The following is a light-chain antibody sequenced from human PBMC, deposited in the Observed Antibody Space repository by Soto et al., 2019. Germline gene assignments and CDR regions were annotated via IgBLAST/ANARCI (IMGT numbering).Light chain of an antibody. Sequence: QAVVTQPPSASGTPGQRVTISCSGSSSNIGSNSVNWYRQLPGTAPKLLIYRNNQRPSGVPDRFSGSKSGTSASLAISGLQSEDEADYYCEAWDDSLDGGVFGGGTKLTVL. CDR1: SSNIGSNS. V-gene: IGLV1-44*01. CDR2: RNN. CDR3: EAWDDSLDGGV. J-gene: IGLJ3*02.